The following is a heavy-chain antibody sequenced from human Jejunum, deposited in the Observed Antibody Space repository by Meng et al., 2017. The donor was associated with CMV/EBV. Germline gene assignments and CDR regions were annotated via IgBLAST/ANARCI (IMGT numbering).Heavy chain of an antibody. CDR1: GFTVGSKY. V-gene: IGHV3-66*01. J-gene: IGHJ4*01. CDR2: INADGGT. Sequence: VQWLESGGGLGQPGGSLTLSCAASGFTVGSKYMNWIRQAPGKGLQWVSVINADGGTHYADSVRGRFIISRDNSKNTVHLQMNSLTDEDTAVYYCGRDRGEGGFFDYWGQGTLVTVSS. CDR3: GRDRGEGGFFDY. D-gene: IGHD3-16*01.